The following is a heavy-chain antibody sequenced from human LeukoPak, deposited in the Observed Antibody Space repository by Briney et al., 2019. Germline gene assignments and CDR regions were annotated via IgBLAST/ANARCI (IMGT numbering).Heavy chain of an antibody. V-gene: IGHV3-30*18. D-gene: IGHD5-18*01. J-gene: IGHJ3*02. CDR1: GFSFSSYG. Sequence: GGSLRLSCAASGFSFSSYGMHWVRQAPGKGLEWVGVISFDGSYKYYADSEKGRFTISRDNSKNTLYLQMNSLTAEDTAVYYCAKGVDTATLHDASDIWGQGTMGTVSS. CDR2: ISFDGSYK. CDR3: AKGVDTATLHDASDI.